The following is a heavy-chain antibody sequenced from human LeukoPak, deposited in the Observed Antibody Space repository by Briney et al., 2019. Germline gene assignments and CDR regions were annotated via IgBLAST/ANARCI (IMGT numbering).Heavy chain of an antibody. J-gene: IGHJ6*03. Sequence: SETLSLTCTVSGGSISSGDYYWSWIRQPPGKGLEWIGYIYYSGSTYYNPSLKSRVTISVDTSKNQFFLKLSSVTAADTAVYYCARSLSSTSYYYMDVWGKGTTVTVSS. CDR3: ARSLSSTSYYYMDV. D-gene: IGHD2-2*01. V-gene: IGHV4-30-4*08. CDR2: IYYSGST. CDR1: GGSISSGDYY.